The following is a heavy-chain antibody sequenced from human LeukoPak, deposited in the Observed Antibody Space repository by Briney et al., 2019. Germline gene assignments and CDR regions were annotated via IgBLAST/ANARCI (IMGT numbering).Heavy chain of an antibody. D-gene: IGHD6-6*01. J-gene: IGHJ4*01. V-gene: IGHV3-74*01. Sequence: PGRSLRLSCTASGFTLRNYWMHWVRQVPGKRLVWVSRISGDGSVTNYADSVQGRFTISRDNAKNILYLQINSLRSEDTAVYYCARYSSSSGGAAYYLDYWGHGTLVTVSS. CDR1: GFTLRNYW. CDR3: ARYSSSSGGAAYYLDY. CDR2: ISGDGSVT.